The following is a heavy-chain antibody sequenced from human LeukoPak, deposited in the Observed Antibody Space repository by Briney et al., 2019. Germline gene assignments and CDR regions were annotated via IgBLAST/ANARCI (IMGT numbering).Heavy chain of an antibody. CDR3: ARLPRYSSSWDAFDI. V-gene: IGHV4-39*01. D-gene: IGHD6-13*01. Sequence: SETLSLTCTVSGGSISSSSYYWGWIRQPPGKGLEWIGSIYYSGSTYYNPSLKSRVTISVDTSKNQFSLKLSSVTAADTAVYYCARLPRYSSSWDAFDIWGQGTMVTVSS. J-gene: IGHJ3*02. CDR1: GGSISSSSYY. CDR2: IYYSGST.